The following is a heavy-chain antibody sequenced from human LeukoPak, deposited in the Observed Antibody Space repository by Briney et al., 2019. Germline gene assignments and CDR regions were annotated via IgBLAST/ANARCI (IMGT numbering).Heavy chain of an antibody. D-gene: IGHD6-19*01. CDR1: GGSINNGNYY. J-gene: IGHJ5*02. CDR2: IIYSGST. V-gene: IGHV4-31*03. Sequence: PSQTLSLTCTVSGGSINNGNYYWSWIRHHPGKGLEWIGNIIYSGSTYYNPSLKSRVTISLDTSKNQFSLKLSSVTAADTAVYYCARDNRWAYSSGLGFDPWGQGTLVTVSS. CDR3: ARDNRWAYSSGLGFDP.